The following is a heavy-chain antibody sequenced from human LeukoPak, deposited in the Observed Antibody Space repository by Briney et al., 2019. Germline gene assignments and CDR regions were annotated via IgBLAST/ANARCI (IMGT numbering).Heavy chain of an antibody. J-gene: IGHJ3*02. CDR2: VSSNEGT. V-gene: IGHV4-59*01. CDR3: ARDGGGGYTRGAFDI. Sequence: SETLSLTCTVSGDSISSYYWGWIRQPPGKGLEWIGYVSSNEGTNYNPSLKSRVTISVDTSKNQFSLKLSSVTAADTAVYYCARDGGGGYTRGAFDIWGQGTMVTVSS. CDR1: GDSISSYY. D-gene: IGHD5-12*01.